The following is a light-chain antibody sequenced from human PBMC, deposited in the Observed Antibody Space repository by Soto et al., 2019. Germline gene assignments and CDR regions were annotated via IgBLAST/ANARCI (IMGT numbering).Light chain of an antibody. CDR1: QDISRY. V-gene: IGKV1-33*01. J-gene: IGKJ2*01. Sequence: DIQVTQSPSSLSASVGDRVTITCQASQDISRYLDWYQQKPGQAPKVLIYGASNLIRGVSSRFSGSGSGTHFTFTITSLQPEDFATYYCQQYHALPYTFRQGTKLDIK. CDR2: GAS. CDR3: QQYHALPYT.